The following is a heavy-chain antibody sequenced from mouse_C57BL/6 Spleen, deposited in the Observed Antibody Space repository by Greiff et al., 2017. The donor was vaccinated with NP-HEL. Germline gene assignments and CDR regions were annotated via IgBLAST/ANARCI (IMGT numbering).Heavy chain of an antibody. CDR1: GYAFSSSW. V-gene: IGHV1-82*01. CDR3: ARSDGYWFAY. CDR2: IYPGDGDT. D-gene: IGHD2-3*01. J-gene: IGHJ3*01. Sequence: QVQLQQSGPELVKPGASVKISCKASGYAFSSSWMNWVKQRPGTGLEWIGRIYPGDGDTNYNGKFKGKATLTADKSSSTAYMQLSSLTSEDSAVYFCARSDGYWFAYWGQGTLVTVSA.